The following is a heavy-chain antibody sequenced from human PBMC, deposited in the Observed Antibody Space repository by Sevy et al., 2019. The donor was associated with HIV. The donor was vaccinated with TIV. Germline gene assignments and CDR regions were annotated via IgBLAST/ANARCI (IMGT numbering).Heavy chain of an antibody. CDR2: IYPDDSDT. V-gene: IGHV5-51*01. D-gene: IGHD3-22*01. CDR3: ATSRSGYFDSSGYYIY. J-gene: IGHJ4*02. CDR1: GYSFTSHW. Sequence: GESLKISCKGSGYSFTSHWIGWVRHMPGKGLEWMGIIYPDDSDTRYSPSFQGQVTFSADKYISTAYLQWSSLKASDTAMYYCATSRSGYFDSSGYYIYWGQGTLVTFSS.